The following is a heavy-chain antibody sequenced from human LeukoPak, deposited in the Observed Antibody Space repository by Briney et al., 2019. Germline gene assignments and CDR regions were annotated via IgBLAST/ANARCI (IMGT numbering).Heavy chain of an antibody. Sequence: SETLSLTRTVSGGSISSSSYYWGWIRQPPVKGLEWIGSISYSGSTYYSPSLNSRVTISVDTSKNQFSLKLSSVTAADTAVYYCAVSSGWYSAFDYWGQGALVTVSS. CDR2: ISYSGST. J-gene: IGHJ4*02. CDR3: AVSSGWYSAFDY. D-gene: IGHD6-19*01. CDR1: GGSISSSSYY. V-gene: IGHV4-39*01.